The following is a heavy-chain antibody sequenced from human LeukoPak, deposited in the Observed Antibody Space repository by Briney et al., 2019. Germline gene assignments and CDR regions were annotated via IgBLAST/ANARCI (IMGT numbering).Heavy chain of an antibody. V-gene: IGHV4-31*03. J-gene: IGHJ4*02. CDR2: IHYSGST. D-gene: IGHD2-15*01. CDR1: GGPISNGDYY. Sequence: PSQTLSLTCTVSGGPISNGDYYWTWIRQYPGKGLEWIGYIHYSGSTYYNPSLKSRVTISVDTSKKQFSLKLSSVTAADTAVYYCARVGVAAKSSRYFDSWGQGTLVTVSS. CDR3: ARVGVAAKSSRYFDS.